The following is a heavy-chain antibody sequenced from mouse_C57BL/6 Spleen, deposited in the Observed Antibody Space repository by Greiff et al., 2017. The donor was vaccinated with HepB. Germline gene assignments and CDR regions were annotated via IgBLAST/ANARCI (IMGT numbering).Heavy chain of an antibody. D-gene: IGHD4-1*01. J-gene: IGHJ4*01. CDR2: IYPGDGDT. CDR1: GYAFSSYW. Sequence: VQLQQSGAELVKPGASVKISCKASGYAFSSYWMNWVKQRPGKGLEWIGQIYPGDGDTNYNGKFKGKATLTADKSSSTAYMQLSSLTSEDSAVYFCAREDWDGDYAMDYWGQGTSVTVSS. V-gene: IGHV1-80*01. CDR3: AREDWDGDYAMDY.